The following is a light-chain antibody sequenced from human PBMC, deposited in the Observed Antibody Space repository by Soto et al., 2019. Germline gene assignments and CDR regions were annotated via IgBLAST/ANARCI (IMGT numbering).Light chain of an antibody. CDR3: QQSYSTPG. Sequence: DIQMTQSPSSLSASVGDRVTITCRASQSISSYLNWYQQKPGKAPKLLIYAASSLQSGVPSRFSDSGSGTDFTLTISSLQPEDFATYYYQQSYSTPGFGPGTKVDIK. CDR1: QSISSY. CDR2: AAS. V-gene: IGKV1-39*01. J-gene: IGKJ3*01.